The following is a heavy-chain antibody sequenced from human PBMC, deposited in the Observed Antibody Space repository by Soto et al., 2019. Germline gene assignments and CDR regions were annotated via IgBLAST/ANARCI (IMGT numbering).Heavy chain of an antibody. CDR1: GGSISSGNYY. CDR2: IYYSGST. Sequence: SETLSLTCTVSGGSISSGNYYWNWIRQHPGKGLEWIGYIYYSGSTSYNPSLKSRVTISVDTSKNHFSLKLSSVTAADTAVYYCARDHLINWNYPNRLFDYWGQGTLVTVSS. CDR3: ARDHLINWNYPNRLFDY. V-gene: IGHV4-31*03. D-gene: IGHD1-7*01. J-gene: IGHJ4*02.